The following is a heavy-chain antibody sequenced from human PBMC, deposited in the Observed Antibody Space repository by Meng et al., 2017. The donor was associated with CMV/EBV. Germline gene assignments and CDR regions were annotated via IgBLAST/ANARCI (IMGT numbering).Heavy chain of an antibody. Sequence: CAASGVNFSDYYMTWIRQAPGKGLEWVSYISSSGGTIYYADSVKGRFTISRDNAKNSLYLQMSSLRAEDTAMYYCARDLLYGEGWFDPWGQGTLVTVSS. J-gene: IGHJ5*02. CDR1: GVNFSDYY. D-gene: IGHD4-17*01. V-gene: IGHV3-11*01. CDR3: ARDLLYGEGWFDP. CDR2: ISSSGGTI.